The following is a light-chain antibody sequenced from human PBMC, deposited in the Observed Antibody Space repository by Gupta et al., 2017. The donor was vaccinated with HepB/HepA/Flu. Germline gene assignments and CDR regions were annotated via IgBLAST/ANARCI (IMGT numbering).Light chain of an antibody. CDR3: QQRKNWPPLT. CDR1: QSVDIY. Sequence: ETVLTQSPATLSLSPGERATLSCRASQSVDIYLACYQQRPGQAPRLLIYDSSNRATGIPARFSGSGSGTDFTLTISSLEPEDFAVYYCQQRKNWPPLTFGGGTKVGMK. CDR2: DSS. J-gene: IGKJ4*01. V-gene: IGKV3-11*01.